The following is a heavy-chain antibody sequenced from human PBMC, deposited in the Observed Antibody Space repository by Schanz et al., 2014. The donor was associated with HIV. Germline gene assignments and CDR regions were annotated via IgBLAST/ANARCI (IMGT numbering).Heavy chain of an antibody. CDR1: GYTFTSYG. D-gene: IGHD2-15*01. Sequence: QVQLVLSGAEVKRPGASVKVSCKASGYTFTSYGITWVRQAPGQGLEWMGWISTYNGNTIYAQKFQGRVTMTTDTSSRTAYMELRSLRSEDTAVYYCARVNKDIGGYYFDYWGQGTLVTVSS. V-gene: IGHV1-18*01. CDR3: ARVNKDIGGYYFDY. J-gene: IGHJ4*02. CDR2: ISTYNGNT.